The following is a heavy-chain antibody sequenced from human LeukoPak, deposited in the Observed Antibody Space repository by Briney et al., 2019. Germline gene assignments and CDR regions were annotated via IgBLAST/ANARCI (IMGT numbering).Heavy chain of an antibody. CDR3: ARDSLARWGASFDY. J-gene: IGHJ4*02. CDR1: GFTFSSYS. V-gene: IGHV3-21*01. Sequence: GGSLRLSCAASGFTFSSYSMNWVRQAPGKGLEWVSSISSSSSYIYYADSVKGRFTISRDNAKNSLYLQMNSLRAEDTAVYYCARDSLARWGASFDYWCQGTLVTVSS. CDR2: ISSSSSYI. D-gene: IGHD3-16*01.